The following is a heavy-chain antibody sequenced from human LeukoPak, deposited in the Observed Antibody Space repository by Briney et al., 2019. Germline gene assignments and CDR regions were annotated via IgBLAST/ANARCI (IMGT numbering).Heavy chain of an antibody. D-gene: IGHD3-16*01. CDR1: GFTFSSYW. CDR2: ISSSGSTI. CDR3: AREGIGYAFDI. J-gene: IGHJ3*02. V-gene: IGHV3-48*04. Sequence: GGSLRLSCAASGFTFSSYWMHWVRQVPGKGLEWVSYISSSGSTIYYADSVKGRFTISRDNAKNSLYLQMNSLRAADTAVYYCAREGIGYAFDIWGQGTMVTVSS.